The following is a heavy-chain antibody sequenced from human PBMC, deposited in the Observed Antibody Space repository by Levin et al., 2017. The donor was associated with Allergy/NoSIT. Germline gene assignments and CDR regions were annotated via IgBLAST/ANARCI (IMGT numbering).Heavy chain of an antibody. V-gene: IGHV3-9*01. Sequence: GGSLRLSCAASGFTFDDYAMHWVRQAPGKGLEWVSLISWNSDSIGYADSVKGRFTISRDNAKNSLYLQMSSLRAEDTASYYCVKAVSYGYFDLWGRGSLVTVSS. CDR3: VKAVSYGYFDL. J-gene: IGHJ2*01. CDR2: ISWNSDSI. CDR1: GFTFDDYA.